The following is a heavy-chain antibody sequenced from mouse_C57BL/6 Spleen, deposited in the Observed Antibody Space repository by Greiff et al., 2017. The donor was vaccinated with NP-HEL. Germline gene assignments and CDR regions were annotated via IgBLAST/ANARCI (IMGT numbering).Heavy chain of an antibody. J-gene: IGHJ2*01. V-gene: IGHV3-2*02. D-gene: IGHD1-2*01. CDR2: ISYSGST. Sequence: VQLKQSGPGLVKPSQSLSLTCTVTGYSITSGYGWNWIRQFPGNKLEWMGYISYSGSTNYNPSLKSRISITRDTSKNPFCLQLNSVTTEDTATYYCARTARIKYWGQGTTLTVSS. CDR3: ARTARIKY. CDR1: GYSITSGYG.